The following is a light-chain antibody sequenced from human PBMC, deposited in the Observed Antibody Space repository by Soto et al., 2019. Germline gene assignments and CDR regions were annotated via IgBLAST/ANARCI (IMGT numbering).Light chain of an antibody. J-gene: IGKJ5*01. Sequence: EIVMTQSTATLSVSPGERATLSCRASQTVNNNLAWYQQKPGQAPRLLIFHASTRATGIPARFSGSGSGTEFTLTISSLQSEDFAVYYCQQYINWPSTFGQGTRLGIK. V-gene: IGKV3-15*01. CDR2: HAS. CDR3: QQYINWPST. CDR1: QTVNNN.